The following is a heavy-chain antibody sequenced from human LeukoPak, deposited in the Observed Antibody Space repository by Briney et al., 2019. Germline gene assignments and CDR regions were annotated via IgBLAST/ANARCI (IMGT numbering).Heavy chain of an antibody. CDR3: ARRAGYNYYFDY. CDR2: ISASSSYI. CDR1: GFTFSGYS. Sequence: GGSLRLSCAASGFTFSGYSMNWARQAPGKGLEWVSSISASSSYIYYADSVKGRFTISRDNAKNSLYLQMNSLRAEDTAVYYCARRAGYNYYFDYWGQGALVTVSS. V-gene: IGHV3-21*01. J-gene: IGHJ4*02. D-gene: IGHD5-24*01.